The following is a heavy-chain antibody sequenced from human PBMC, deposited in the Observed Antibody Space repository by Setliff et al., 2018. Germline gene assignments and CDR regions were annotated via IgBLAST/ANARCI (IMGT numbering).Heavy chain of an antibody. Sequence: PGGSLRLSCAASRFTFSNYWMSWVRQAPGKGLEWVANIKEDGSEKYYVDSVKGRFTISRDNAKNPLDLQMDSLRAEDTAVYYCAKKGLVIIWDYYYGMDVWGQGTTVTVSS. CDR3: AKKGLVIIWDYYYGMDV. D-gene: IGHD3-9*01. V-gene: IGHV3-7*03. J-gene: IGHJ6*02. CDR2: IKEDGSEK. CDR1: RFTFSNYW.